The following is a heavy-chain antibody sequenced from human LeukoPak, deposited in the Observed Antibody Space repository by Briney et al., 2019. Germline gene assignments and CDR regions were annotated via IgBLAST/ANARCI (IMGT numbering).Heavy chain of an antibody. V-gene: IGHV3-23*01. Sequence: GGSLRLSCAASGFTFSSYAMSWVRQAPGKGLEWVSAISGSGGSTYYADSVKGRLTISRDNSKNTLYLQMNSLRAEDTAVYYCAKDVAMVVRRGAFDIWGQGTMVTVSS. CDR1: GFTFSSYA. J-gene: IGHJ3*02. CDR3: AKDVAMVVRRGAFDI. D-gene: IGHD2-21*01. CDR2: ISGSGGST.